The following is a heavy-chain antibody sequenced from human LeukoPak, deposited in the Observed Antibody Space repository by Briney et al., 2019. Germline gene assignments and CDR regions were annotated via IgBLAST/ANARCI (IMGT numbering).Heavy chain of an antibody. CDR1: LGTFRNYA. Sequence: GGSVTDSCQATLGTFRNYAIRWLRQPPGQGLAWMGGIIPVFGTANYPHKFQGRVTITADEYTSTAYMELSSLRSEDTAVYYCARTDWAAIPYYYGMDVWGKGTTVTVSS. V-gene: IGHV1-69*13. J-gene: IGHJ6*04. CDR2: IIPVFGTA. CDR3: ARTDWAAIPYYYGMDV. D-gene: IGHD2-2*02.